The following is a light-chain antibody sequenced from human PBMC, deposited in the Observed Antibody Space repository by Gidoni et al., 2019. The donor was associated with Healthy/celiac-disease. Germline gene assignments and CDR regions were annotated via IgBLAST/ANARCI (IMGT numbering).Light chain of an antibody. CDR1: QGISSY. CDR3: QQYYSYPA. Sequence: AIRMTQSPSSFSASTGDRVTITCRASQGISSYLAWYQQKPGKAPKLLIYAASTLQSGVPSRFRCSGSGTDFTLTISCLQSEDFATYYCQQYYSYPAFGQGTKVEIK. J-gene: IGKJ1*01. CDR2: AAS. V-gene: IGKV1-8*01.